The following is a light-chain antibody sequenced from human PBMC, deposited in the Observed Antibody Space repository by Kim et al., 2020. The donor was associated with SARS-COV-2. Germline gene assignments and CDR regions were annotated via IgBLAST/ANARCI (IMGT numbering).Light chain of an antibody. CDR3: QQYNNWPPNT. CDR2: VAS. CDR1: QTVSSN. V-gene: IGKV3-15*01. Sequence: VSPGERATLSCGASQTVSSNLAWYQQKPGQAPRLLIYVASTRATGIPARFSGSGSGSEFTLTISSLQSEDSAVYYCQQYNNWPPNTFGQGTKLEI. J-gene: IGKJ2*01.